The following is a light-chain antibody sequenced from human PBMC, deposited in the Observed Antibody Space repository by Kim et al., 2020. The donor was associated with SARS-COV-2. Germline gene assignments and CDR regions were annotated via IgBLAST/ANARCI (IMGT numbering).Light chain of an antibody. CDR1: QDIKKY. Sequence: ASVRDRVTITCQASQDIKKYLHWYQQTPGKAPKLLIYDASNLEAGVPSRFSGSGSGTDFTLTLSSLQPEDFATYYCQQYDDLPFTFGPGTKVDIK. V-gene: IGKV1-33*01. CDR3: QQYDDLPFT. CDR2: DAS. J-gene: IGKJ3*01.